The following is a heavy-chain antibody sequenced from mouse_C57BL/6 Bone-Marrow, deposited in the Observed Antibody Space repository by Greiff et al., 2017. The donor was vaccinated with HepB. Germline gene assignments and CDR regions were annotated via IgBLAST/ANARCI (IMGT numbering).Heavy chain of an antibody. CDR1: EYEFPSHD. CDR3: ARQSTMVTTAWFAY. V-gene: IGHV5-2*01. Sequence: EVMLVESGGGLVQPGESLKLSCESNEYEFPSHDMSWVRKTPEKRLELVAAINSDGGSTYYPDTMERRFIISRDNTKKTLYLQMSSLRSEDTALYYCARQSTMVTTAWFAYWGQGTLVTVSA. J-gene: IGHJ3*01. CDR2: INSDGGST. D-gene: IGHD2-1*01.